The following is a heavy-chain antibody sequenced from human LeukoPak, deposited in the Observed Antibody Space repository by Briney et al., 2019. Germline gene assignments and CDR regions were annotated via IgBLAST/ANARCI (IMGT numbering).Heavy chain of an antibody. Sequence: GGALRLSCAASGFTFRNYGMHWVRQAPGKGLEGVAVVSYDGKNTYYVDSVKGRFTVSRDNSKNTLYLQMNRLRVEDTAVYYCANLRGNNWYIEYWGQGTLVTVSS. V-gene: IGHV3-30*18. CDR3: ANLRGNNWYIEY. CDR2: VSYDGKNT. J-gene: IGHJ4*02. D-gene: IGHD1-1*01. CDR1: GFTFRNYG.